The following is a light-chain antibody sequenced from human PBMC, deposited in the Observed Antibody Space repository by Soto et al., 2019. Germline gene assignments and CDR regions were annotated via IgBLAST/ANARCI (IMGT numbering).Light chain of an antibody. CDR2: DVS. CDR1: SSDVGDYNY. J-gene: IGLJ2*01. CDR3: SSRTSTGTRV. V-gene: IGLV2-14*01. Sequence: QSALTQPASVSGSPGQSITISCTGTSSDVGDYNYVSWYQQHTGKAPKLMIYDVSNRPSGVSNRFSGSKSGNTASLTISGLQAEDEADYYWSSRTSTGTRVFGGGTMVTVL.